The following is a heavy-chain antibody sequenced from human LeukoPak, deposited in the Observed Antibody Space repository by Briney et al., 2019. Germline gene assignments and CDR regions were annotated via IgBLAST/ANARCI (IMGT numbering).Heavy chain of an antibody. V-gene: IGHV3-23*01. D-gene: IGHD3-10*01. Sequence: PGGSLRLSCAASGFTFSDYGMRWVRRAPGKGLEWVSAITSSGGGTFYADSVKGRLTISRDNSENTLYLQMNSLRAEDTAVYYCAKHYGSGTYYNYFDYWGQGTLVTVSS. CDR1: GFTFSDYG. J-gene: IGHJ4*02. CDR3: AKHYGSGTYYNYFDY. CDR2: ITSSGGGT.